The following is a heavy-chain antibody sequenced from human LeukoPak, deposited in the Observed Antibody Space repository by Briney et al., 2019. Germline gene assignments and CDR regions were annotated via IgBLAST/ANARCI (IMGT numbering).Heavy chain of an antibody. CDR1: GFTFSTYS. CDR2: ISSSSSYI. V-gene: IGHV3-21*01. CDR3: ARGDGYNFPGY. D-gene: IGHD5-24*01. J-gene: IGHJ4*02. Sequence: GGSLRLSCAASGFTFSTYSMNWVRQAPGKGLEWVSSISSSSSYIYYADSVKGRFTFSRDNAKNSLYLQMNSLRAEDTAVYYCARGDGYNFPGYWGQGTLVTVSS.